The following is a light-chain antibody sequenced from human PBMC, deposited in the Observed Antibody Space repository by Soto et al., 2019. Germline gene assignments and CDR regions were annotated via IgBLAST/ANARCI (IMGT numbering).Light chain of an antibody. CDR2: TNN. CDR3: AAWDDSLNGYV. CDR1: SSNIGSDY. V-gene: IGLV1-47*01. Sequence: QAVVTQPPSASGTPGQRVTISCSGSSSNIGSDYVYWYQQLPGTAPKLLIYTNNQRPSGVPDRFSGSKSGTSASLAISGLRSDDEADYYCAAWDDSLNGYVFGTGTKVTVL. J-gene: IGLJ1*01.